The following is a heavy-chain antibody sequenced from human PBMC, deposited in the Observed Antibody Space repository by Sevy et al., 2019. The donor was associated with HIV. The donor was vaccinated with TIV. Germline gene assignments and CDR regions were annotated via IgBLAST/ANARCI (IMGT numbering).Heavy chain of an antibody. D-gene: IGHD2-21*01. CDR1: GFSFSDYY. CDR3: TRELWPGDY. Sequence: GGSLRLSCAACGFSFSDYYMGWVRQAPGKGLEWVANIYQDGSQENYVDSVKGRFTISRDNAKNSVYLQINSLRVDDTGIYYCTRELWPGDYWGQGTLVTVSS. V-gene: IGHV3-7*01. J-gene: IGHJ4*02. CDR2: IYQDGSQE.